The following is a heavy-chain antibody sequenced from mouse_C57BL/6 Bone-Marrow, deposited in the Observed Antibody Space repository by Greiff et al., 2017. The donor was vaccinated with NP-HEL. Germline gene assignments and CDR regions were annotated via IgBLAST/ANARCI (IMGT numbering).Heavy chain of an antibody. Sequence: VQVVESGAELVKPGASVKMSCKASGYTFTTYPIEWMKQNHGKSLEWIGNFHPYNDDTKYNEKFKGKATLTVEKSSSTVYLELSRLTSDDSAVYYCARQGTGVGLYAMDYWGQGTSVTVSS. CDR1: GYTFTTYP. CDR2: FHPYNDDT. V-gene: IGHV1-47*01. D-gene: IGHD4-1*01. CDR3: ARQGTGVGLYAMDY. J-gene: IGHJ4*01.